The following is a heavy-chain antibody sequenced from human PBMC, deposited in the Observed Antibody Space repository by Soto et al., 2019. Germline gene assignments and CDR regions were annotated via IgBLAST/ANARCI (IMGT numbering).Heavy chain of an antibody. Sequence: PGGSLRLSCAASGFTFSSYAMSWVRQAPGKGLEWVSAISGSGGSTYYADSVKGRFTISRDNSKNTLYLQMNSLRAEDTAVYYCAESRYFDWLSTSSAFDYWGQGTLVTVSS. V-gene: IGHV3-23*01. CDR3: AESRYFDWLSTSSAFDY. J-gene: IGHJ4*02. D-gene: IGHD3-9*01. CDR1: GFTFSSYA. CDR2: ISGSGGST.